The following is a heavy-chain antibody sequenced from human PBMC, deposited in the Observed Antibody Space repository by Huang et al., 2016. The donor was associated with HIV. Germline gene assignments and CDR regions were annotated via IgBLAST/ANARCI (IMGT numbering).Heavy chain of an antibody. J-gene: IGHJ5*02. CDR3: AKDRVAGTGHCFDP. Sequence: EVKLLESGGGLVQPGGYLRLSCAASGFSFSSYTMTWVRRAPGKVLAWVSSIIGSDNTTFYADSVKGRFTISRDNSKNTLYLQMKSLRVDDTAVYYCAKDRVAGTGHCFDPWGQGTLVTVSS. CDR2: IIGSDNTT. V-gene: IGHV3-23*01. CDR1: GFSFSSYT. D-gene: IGHD6-19*01.